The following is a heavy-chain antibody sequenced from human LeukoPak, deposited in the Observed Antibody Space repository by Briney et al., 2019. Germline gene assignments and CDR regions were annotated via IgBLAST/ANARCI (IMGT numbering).Heavy chain of an antibody. CDR3: ARDRYFDWLLSGEFDY. CDR2: INAGNGNT. CDR1: GYTFTSYA. J-gene: IGHJ4*02. V-gene: IGHV1-3*03. D-gene: IGHD3-9*01. Sequence: ASVKVSCKASGYTFTSYAMHWVRQAPGQRPEWMGWINAGNGNTKYSQEFQGRVTITRDTSASTAYMELSSLRSEDTAVYYCARDRYFDWLLSGEFDYWGQGTLVTVSS.